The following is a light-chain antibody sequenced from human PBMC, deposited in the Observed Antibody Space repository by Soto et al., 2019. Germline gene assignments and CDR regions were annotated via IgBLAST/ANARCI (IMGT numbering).Light chain of an antibody. J-gene: IGKJ1*01. Sequence: EIVLTQSPDTLSLSPGERATLSCRASQSVSSYLAWYQQKPGQAPRLLIYGASSRATGIPDRFSGSGSGTDFSLTISSLEPGDLAVYYCQQYGSSPRTFGQGTKVDIK. CDR1: QSVSSY. V-gene: IGKV3-20*01. CDR3: QQYGSSPRT. CDR2: GAS.